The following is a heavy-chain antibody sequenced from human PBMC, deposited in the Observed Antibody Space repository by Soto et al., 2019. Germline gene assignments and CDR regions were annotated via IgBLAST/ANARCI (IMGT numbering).Heavy chain of an antibody. CDR1: SGSITSSNW. CDR2: IYHSGST. CDR3: AGVACSSSSCHYYFDY. V-gene: IGHV4-4*02. Sequence: QVQLQESGPGLVKPSGTLSLTCAVSSGSITSSNWWSWVRQPPGKGLEWIGEIYHSGSTNYTPSLKDRVTIAVDKSSNQFSLKLSAVTAADTALYYCAGVACSSSSCHYYFDYWGQGTLVTVSS. D-gene: IGHD2-2*01. J-gene: IGHJ4*02.